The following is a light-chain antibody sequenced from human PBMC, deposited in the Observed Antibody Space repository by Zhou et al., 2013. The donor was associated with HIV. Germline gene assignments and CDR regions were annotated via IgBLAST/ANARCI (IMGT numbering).Light chain of an antibody. CDR3: QQYNNWPPRT. Sequence: EVVLTQSPATLSGSPGERATLSCRASQSVSSNLAWYQQKPGQAPRLLIYGASTRATGIPARFSGSGSGTEFTLTISRLQSEDFAVYYCQQYNNWPPRTFGQGTKLEIK. CDR2: GAS. V-gene: IGKV3-15*01. CDR1: QSVSSN. J-gene: IGKJ2*01.